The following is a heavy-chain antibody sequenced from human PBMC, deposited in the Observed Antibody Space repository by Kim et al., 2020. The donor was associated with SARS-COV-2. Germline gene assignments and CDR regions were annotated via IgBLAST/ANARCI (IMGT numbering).Heavy chain of an antibody. CDR3: ARRRSRRFMVVVVPAAMGGGLDY. D-gene: IGHD2-2*01. CDR2: INNSGST. V-gene: IGHV4-34*01. J-gene: IGHJ4*02. Sequence: SETLSLTCAVYGGSFSGYYWSWIRQPPGKGLEWIGEINNSGSTNYNPSLKSRVTISVDTYKNQFSLKLSSVTAADTAVYDCARRRSRRFMVVVVPAAMGGGLDYWRQGTRVTVSS. CDR1: GGSFSGYY.